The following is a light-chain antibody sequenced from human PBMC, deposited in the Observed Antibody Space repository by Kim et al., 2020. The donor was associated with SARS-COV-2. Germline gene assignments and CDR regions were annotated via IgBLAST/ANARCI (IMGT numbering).Light chain of an antibody. CDR3: QQYDTYHT. CDR1: QNINNW. Sequence: DIQMTQSPSTLSASVGDSVTITYRASQNINNWLAWYQLRPGRAPKLLIYKASNLESGVPSRFSGSGSGTEFTLTIYSLQPDDFATYYCQQYDTYHTFGQGTKLEI. J-gene: IGKJ2*01. V-gene: IGKV1-5*03. CDR2: KAS.